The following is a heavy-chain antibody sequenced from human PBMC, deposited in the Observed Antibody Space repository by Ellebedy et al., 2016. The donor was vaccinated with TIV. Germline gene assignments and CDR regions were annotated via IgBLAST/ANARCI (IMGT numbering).Heavy chain of an antibody. V-gene: IGHV1-8*01. D-gene: IGHD2-2*01. Sequence: ASVKVSXKASGYTFTSYDINWVRQATGQGLEWMGWMNPNSGNTGYAQKFQGRVTMTRNTSISTAYMELSSLRSEDTAVYYCALAFGGPAADDAFDIWGQGTMVTVSS. CDR3: ALAFGGPAADDAFDI. CDR1: GYTFTSYD. CDR2: MNPNSGNT. J-gene: IGHJ3*02.